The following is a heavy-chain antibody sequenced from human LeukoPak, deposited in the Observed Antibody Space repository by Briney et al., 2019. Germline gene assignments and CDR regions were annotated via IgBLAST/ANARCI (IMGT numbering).Heavy chain of an antibody. Sequence: QPGGSLRLSFAASVFTFSSYAMSWVRWAPGNGLEWVSTIGASGGSTYYADSVKGLFTIFRDNSKSTLYLQMNSLRAEDTAVDYCAKVVRGVIVDWFDPRGQGSLVAVSS. CDR3: AKVVRGVIVDWFDP. J-gene: IGHJ5*02. CDR1: VFTFSSYA. CDR2: IGASGGST. V-gene: IGHV3-23*01. D-gene: IGHD3-10*02.